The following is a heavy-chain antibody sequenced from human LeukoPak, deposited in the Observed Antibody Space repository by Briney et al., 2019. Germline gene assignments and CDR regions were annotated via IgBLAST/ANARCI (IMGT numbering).Heavy chain of an antibody. CDR1: GFTFSNHG. CDR2: INWNGGST. D-gene: IGHD5-12*01. V-gene: IGHV3-20*01. Sequence: PGGSLRLSCAASGFTFSNHGMSWVRHAPGKGLEWVSGINWNGGSTGYADSVKGRFTISRDNAKNSLYLQMNSLRAEDTALYHCARVGYSGYDSNFDYWGQGTLVTVSS. J-gene: IGHJ4*02. CDR3: ARVGYSGYDSNFDY.